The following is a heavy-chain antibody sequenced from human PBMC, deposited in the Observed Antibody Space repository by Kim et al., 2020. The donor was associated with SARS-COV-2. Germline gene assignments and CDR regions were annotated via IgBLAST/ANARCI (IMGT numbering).Heavy chain of an antibody. CDR3: ARVEKGTDYYDNNGYYFDF. V-gene: IGHV3-53*01. D-gene: IGHD3-22*01. J-gene: IGHJ4*02. CDR2: IYSGGST. CDR1: GFTVSSNY. Sequence: GGSLRLSCAASGFTVSSNYISWVRQAPGKGLEWVSVIYSGGSTYYADSVKGRFTISRDNSKNTLYLQMNSLRAEDTAVYYCARVEKGTDYYDNNGYYFDFCGQGTLVTVSS.